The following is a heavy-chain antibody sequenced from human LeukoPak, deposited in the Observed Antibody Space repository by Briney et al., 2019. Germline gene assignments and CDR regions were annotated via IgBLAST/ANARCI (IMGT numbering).Heavy chain of an antibody. CDR3: ARQPLSRRLPQPDY. J-gene: IGHJ4*02. V-gene: IGHV4-39*01. CDR1: GRSISSSSYY. CDR2: IYYSGST. D-gene: IGHD5-18*01. Sequence: SQTLSLTCTVSGRSISSSSYYWGWIRQPPGKGLEWIGSIYYSGSTYYNPSLKSRVTISVDTSKNQFSLKLSSVTAADTAVYYCARQPLSRRLPQPDYWGQGTLVTVSS.